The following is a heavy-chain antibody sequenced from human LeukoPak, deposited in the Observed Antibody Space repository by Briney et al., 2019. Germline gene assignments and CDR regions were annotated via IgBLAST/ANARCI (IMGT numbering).Heavy chain of an antibody. D-gene: IGHD3-3*01. J-gene: IGHJ4*02. V-gene: IGHV3-23*01. CDR2: ISGSGGTP. Sequence: GGSLRLSCAASGFTFSTSGMTWVRQAPGKGPDWVSIISGSGGTPYYTDSVKGRFTISRDNSKNTLYLQMNSPRAEDTAVYYCAKTRGISISGVVPLCDYWGQGTLATVSS. CDR3: AKTRGISISGVVPLCDY. CDR1: GFTFSTSG.